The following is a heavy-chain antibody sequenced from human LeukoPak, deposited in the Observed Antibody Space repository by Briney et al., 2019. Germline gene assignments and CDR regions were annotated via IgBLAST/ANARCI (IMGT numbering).Heavy chain of an antibody. CDR3: AKAGTYYYGSGSYSPDY. D-gene: IGHD3-10*01. J-gene: IGHJ4*02. Sequence: GGSLRLSCAASGFTFSSYAMSWVRQAPGKGLEWVSSISGSGGSTYYADSVKGRFTISRDNSKNTLYLQMNSLRAEDTAVYYCAKAGTYYYGSGSYSPDYWGQGTLVTVSS. CDR2: ISGSGGST. CDR1: GFTFSSYA. V-gene: IGHV3-23*01.